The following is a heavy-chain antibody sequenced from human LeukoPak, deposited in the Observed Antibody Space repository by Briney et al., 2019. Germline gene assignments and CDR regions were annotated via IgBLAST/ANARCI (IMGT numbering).Heavy chain of an antibody. J-gene: IGHJ5*02. D-gene: IGHD3-10*01. CDR3: ARLEFGGLYT. CDR2: IYAADSDT. V-gene: IGHV5-51*01. Sequence: RESLKTTRKASGYSFTSYWIGWVRQMPGKGLEWLGIIYAADSDTRYSPSFQGQVTISADKSISTAYLQWNGLKASDTAMYYCARLEFGGLYTWGQGTLVTVSS. CDR1: GYSFTSYW.